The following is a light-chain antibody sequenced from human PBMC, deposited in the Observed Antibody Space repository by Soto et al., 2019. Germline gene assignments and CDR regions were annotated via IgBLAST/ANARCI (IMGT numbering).Light chain of an antibody. V-gene: IGLV8-61*01. CDR2: STN. CDR1: SGSVSTSYY. J-gene: IGLJ3*02. CDR3: VLYMGSGISV. Sequence: QTVVTQEPSFSVSPGGTVTLTCGLSSGSVSTSYYPSWYQQTPGQAPRTLIYSTNTRSSGVPDRFSGSILGNKAALTITGAQPDVESDYYCVLYMGSGISVFGGGTKLTVL.